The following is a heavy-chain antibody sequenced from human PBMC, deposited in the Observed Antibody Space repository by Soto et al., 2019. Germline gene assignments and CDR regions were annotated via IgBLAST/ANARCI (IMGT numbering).Heavy chain of an antibody. CDR3: AGDPYYYGSAF. J-gene: IGHJ4*02. CDR1: GFRFSDHY. V-gene: IGHV3-11*01. D-gene: IGHD3-10*01. Sequence: QVQLVESGGGLVEPGGSLRLSCAASGFRFSDHYMTWIRQAPGKGLEWVSKISGGGTTMYYADSVKGRFTVSRDNAKHSLYLQMNSLGAEDTGVYYCAGDPYYYGSAFWGQGTLVTVS. CDR2: ISGGGTTM.